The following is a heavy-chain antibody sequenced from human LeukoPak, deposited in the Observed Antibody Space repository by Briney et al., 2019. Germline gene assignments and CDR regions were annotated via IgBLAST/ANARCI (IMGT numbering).Heavy chain of an antibody. J-gene: IGHJ4*02. CDR1: GFTFSSYA. Sequence: PGGSLRLSCAASGFTFSSYAMSRVRQAPGKGLEWVSAISDDGGDSKYAESVKGRFTISRDNSRNRLYLQMNSLRVEDTAIYYCGRDWKLDYWGQGILVTVSS. CDR3: GRDWKLDY. D-gene: IGHD1-1*01. V-gene: IGHV3-23*01. CDR2: ISDDGGDS.